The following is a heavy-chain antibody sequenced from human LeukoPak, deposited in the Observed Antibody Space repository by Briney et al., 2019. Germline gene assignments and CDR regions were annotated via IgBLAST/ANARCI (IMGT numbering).Heavy chain of an antibody. J-gene: IGHJ4*02. V-gene: IGHV4-59*01. D-gene: IGHD6-13*01. Sequence: SETLSLTRTVSGDSISSYYWSWIRQPPGKGLEWIGYIYHSGSTNYNPSLKSRVPISADTSKDQFSLKLASVTAADTAVYYCATGYSSTWYYFDYWGQGTLVTVSS. CDR1: GDSISSYY. CDR3: ATGYSSTWYYFDY. CDR2: IYHSGST.